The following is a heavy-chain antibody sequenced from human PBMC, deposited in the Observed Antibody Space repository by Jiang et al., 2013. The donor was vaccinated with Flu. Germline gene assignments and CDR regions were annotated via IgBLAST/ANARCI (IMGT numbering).Heavy chain of an antibody. CDR1: GGTFSSYA. V-gene: IGHV1-69*04. CDR2: IIPILGIA. CDR3: ARLDEGVVPMYYYGMDV. Sequence: SGAEVKKPGSSVKVSCKASGGTFSSYAISWVRQAPGQGLEWMGRIIPILGIANYAQKFQGRVTITADKSTSTAYMELSSLRSEDTAVYYCARLDEGVVPMYYYGMDVWGKGTTVTVSS. J-gene: IGHJ6*04. D-gene: IGHD2-15*01.